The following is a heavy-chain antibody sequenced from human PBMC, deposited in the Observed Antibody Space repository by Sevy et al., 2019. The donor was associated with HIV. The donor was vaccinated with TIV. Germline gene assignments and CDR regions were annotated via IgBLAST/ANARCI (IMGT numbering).Heavy chain of an antibody. J-gene: IGHJ6*02. CDR1: GYTFTSYG. CDR3: ARRTGSARPYYYYYGMDV. CDR2: ISAYNGNT. Sequence: ASVKVSCKASGYTFTSYGISWVRQAPGQGLEWMGWISAYNGNTNYAQKLQGRVTMTTDTSTSTAYIELRSLRSDDTAVYYCARRTGSARPYYYYYGMDVWGQGTTVTVSS. D-gene: IGHD3-10*01. V-gene: IGHV1-18*01.